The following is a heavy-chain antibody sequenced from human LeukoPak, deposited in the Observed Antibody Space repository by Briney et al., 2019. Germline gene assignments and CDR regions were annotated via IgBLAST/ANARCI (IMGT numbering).Heavy chain of an antibody. V-gene: IGHV1-46*01. J-gene: IGHJ6*02. Sequence: ASVTVSCKASGYTFTSYYMHWVRQAPGQGLEWMGIINPSGGSTSYAQKFQGRVTMTRDTSTSTVYMELSSLRSEDTAVYYCARDLADRNYWYYYGMDVWGQGTTVTVSS. CDR3: ARDLADRNYWYYYGMDV. CDR1: GYTFTSYY. CDR2: INPSGGST. D-gene: IGHD1-14*01.